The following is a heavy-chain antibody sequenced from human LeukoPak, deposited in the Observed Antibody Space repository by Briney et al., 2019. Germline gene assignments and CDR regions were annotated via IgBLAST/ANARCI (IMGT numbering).Heavy chain of an antibody. D-gene: IGHD4-23*01. V-gene: IGHV4-39*01. CDR3: ARRDHGGNLFDY. CDR1: GGSISSSSYY. Sequence: PSETLSLTCTVSGGSISSSSYYWGWIRQPPGKGLEWIGSIYYSGSTYYNPSLKSRVTISVDTSKNQLSLKLSSVTAADTAVYYCARRDHGGNLFDYWGQGALVTVSS. CDR2: IYYSGST. J-gene: IGHJ4*02.